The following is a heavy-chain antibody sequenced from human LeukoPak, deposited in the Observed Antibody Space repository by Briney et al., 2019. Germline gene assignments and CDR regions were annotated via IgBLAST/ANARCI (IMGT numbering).Heavy chain of an antibody. Sequence: SETLSLTCTVSGGSISSSSYYWGWIRQPPGKGLEWIGEIFHSGSTNYNPSLMSRVTISVDKSKNQFSLKMTSVTAADTAVYYCAKNYYDNSGYSAWYFDLWGRGTQVTVSS. D-gene: IGHD3-22*01. J-gene: IGHJ2*01. V-gene: IGHV4-39*07. CDR2: IFHSGST. CDR1: GGSISSSSYY. CDR3: AKNYYDNSGYSAWYFDL.